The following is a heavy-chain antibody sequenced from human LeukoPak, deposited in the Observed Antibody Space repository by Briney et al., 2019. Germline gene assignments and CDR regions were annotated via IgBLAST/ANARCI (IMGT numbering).Heavy chain of an antibody. J-gene: IGHJ5*02. D-gene: IGHD2-2*01. V-gene: IGHV4-34*01. CDR1: GGSFSGYY. Sequence: SETLSLTCAVYGGSFSGYYWSWIRQPPGKGLEWIGEINHSGSTNYNPSLKSRVTISVDTSKNQFSLKLSSVTAADTAVYYCARKTVIVVNWFDHWGQGTLVTVSS. CDR2: INHSGST. CDR3: ARKTVIVVNWFDH.